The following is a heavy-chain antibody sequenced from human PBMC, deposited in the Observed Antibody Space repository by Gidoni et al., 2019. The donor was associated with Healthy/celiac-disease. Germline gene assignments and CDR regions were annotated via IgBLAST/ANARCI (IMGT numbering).Heavy chain of an antibody. V-gene: IGHV1-18*01. CDR1: GYTFTSYG. CDR3: ARDQRSYYVSGSKGG. D-gene: IGHD3-10*01. Sequence: QVQLVQSGAEAKKSGASVKVSCKASGYTFTSYGSSWLRQAPGQGLEWMGWISAYNGNTNYAQKLQGRVIITTDTSTSTAYMELRSRRSDDTAVYCWARDQRSYYVSGSKGGWGQGTLVTVSS. J-gene: IGHJ4*02. CDR2: ISAYNGNT.